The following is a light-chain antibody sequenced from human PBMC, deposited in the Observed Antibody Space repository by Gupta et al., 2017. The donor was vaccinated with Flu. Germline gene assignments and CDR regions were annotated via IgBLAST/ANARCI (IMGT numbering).Light chain of an antibody. Sequence: SSELTQPPSVSVSPGKTARIACSGDALSKNYVYWYQRKPGQAPVMVMYKDTEHPAGIPGRFSGSNSGTTVTLTISGVQEEDEADYYCQSSDTSDLYIFGGGTKLTVL. CDR1: ALSKNY. J-gene: IGLJ2*01. CDR3: QSSDTSDLYI. V-gene: IGLV3-25*02. CDR2: KDT.